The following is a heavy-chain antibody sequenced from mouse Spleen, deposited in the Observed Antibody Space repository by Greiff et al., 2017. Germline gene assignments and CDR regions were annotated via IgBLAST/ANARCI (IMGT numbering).Heavy chain of an antibody. CDR2: IDPSDSYT. CDR3: ARRKDYYDGSSHFAY. J-gene: IGHJ3*01. V-gene: IGHV1-69*01. D-gene: IGHD1-1*01. Sequence: QVQLQQPGAELVMPGASVKLSCKASGYTFTSYWMHWVKQRPGQGLEWIGEIDPSDSYTNYNQKFKGKATLTVDKSSSTAYMQLSSLTSEDSAVYYCARRKDYYDGSSHFAYWGQGTLVTVSA. CDR1: GYTFTSYW.